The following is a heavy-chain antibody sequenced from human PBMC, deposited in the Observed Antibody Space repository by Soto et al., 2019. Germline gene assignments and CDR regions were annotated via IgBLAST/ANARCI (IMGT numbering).Heavy chain of an antibody. CDR1: GYDFTTVW. V-gene: IGHV5-51*01. D-gene: IGHD6-19*01. Sequence: GEPLKISCQGSGYDFTTVWIGWVRQMPGKGLEFLVVVYPGDSDTRYRPYFQGQVTISAYKSIKTAYLHFSRLKASDTAIYYCARTTVAGTRGSFDXWGNVTLVTVSX. CDR3: ARTTVAGTRGSFDX. CDR2: VYPGDSDT. J-gene: IGHJ4*01.